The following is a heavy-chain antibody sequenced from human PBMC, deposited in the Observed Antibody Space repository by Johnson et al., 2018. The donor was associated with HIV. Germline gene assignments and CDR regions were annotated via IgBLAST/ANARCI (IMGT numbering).Heavy chain of an antibody. CDR3: AKDLETGDDYVWGSYQLGAFDI. CDR2: IYSGGST. J-gene: IGHJ3*02. D-gene: IGHD3-16*02. Sequence: VQLVESGGGVVQPGRSLRLSCAASGFTVSSNYMSWVRQAPGKGLEWVSVIYSGGSTYYADSVKGRFTLSRDSSKNTLYLQMNSLRAEDTAVYYCAKDLETGDDYVWGSYQLGAFDIWGQGTMVTVSS. CDR1: GFTVSSNY. V-gene: IGHV3-66*01.